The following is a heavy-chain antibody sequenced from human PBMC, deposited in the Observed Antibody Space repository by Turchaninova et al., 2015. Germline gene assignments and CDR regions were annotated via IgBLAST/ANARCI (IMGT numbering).Heavy chain of an antibody. J-gene: IGHJ3*01. CDR3: ARSPSGLLGGYFRSPFDV. D-gene: IGHD2-2*03. V-gene: IGHV4-28*04. Sequence: QVQLQQSGPGLVKPFDTLSLTCIVIGDSVSTSHWWSWIRQSPGKGLEWIGDVSTSGHINSNLSLSGRCSLTEDREKTKFSLTLTFLTAADSGIYYCARSPSGLLGGYFRSPFDVWGQGTMVTVSS. CDR1: GDSVSTSHW. CDR2: VSTSGHI.